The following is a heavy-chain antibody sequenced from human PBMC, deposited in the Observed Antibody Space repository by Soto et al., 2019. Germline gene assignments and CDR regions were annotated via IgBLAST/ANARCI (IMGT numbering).Heavy chain of an antibody. CDR2: IYHTGTT. V-gene: IGHV4-38-2*01. CDR1: GDSISRGYH. CDR3: ARSSRSYFDY. J-gene: IGHJ4*02. Sequence: SETLSLTCAVSGDSISRGYHWAWIRQSPTKGLEWIASIYHTGTTYYNPSLTSRVTISVDTSQNQFSLNLRSVTAADTAMYYCARSSRSYFDYWGQGTLVTVSS.